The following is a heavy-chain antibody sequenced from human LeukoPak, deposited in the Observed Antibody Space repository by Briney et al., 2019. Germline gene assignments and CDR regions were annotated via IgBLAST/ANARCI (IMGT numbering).Heavy chain of an antibody. J-gene: IGHJ6*02. CDR1: GYTFTGYY. Sequence: ASVKVSCKASGYTFTGYYIHWVRQAPGQGPEWMGWLNPDSGGTDYAQKFQGRVTMTRDTSISTAYMELSRLTSDDTAVYYCARGSVTTTMAPSGMDVWGQGTTVTVSS. V-gene: IGHV1-2*02. CDR2: LNPDSGGT. CDR3: ARGSVTTTMAPSGMDV. D-gene: IGHD5-18*01.